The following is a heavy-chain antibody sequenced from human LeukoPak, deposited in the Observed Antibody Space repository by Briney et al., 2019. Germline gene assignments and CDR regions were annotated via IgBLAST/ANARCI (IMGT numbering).Heavy chain of an antibody. CDR1: GGSISSYY. V-gene: IGHV4-4*07. D-gene: IGHD3-10*01. J-gene: IGHJ3*02. Sequence: PSETLSLTCTASGGSISSYYWSWIRQPPGKGLEWIGRIYTSGSTNYNPSLKSRVTMSVDTSKNQFSLKLSSVTAADTAVYYCARVLLWFGELFDDFDIWGQGTMVTVSS. CDR2: IYTSGST. CDR3: ARVLLWFGELFDDFDI.